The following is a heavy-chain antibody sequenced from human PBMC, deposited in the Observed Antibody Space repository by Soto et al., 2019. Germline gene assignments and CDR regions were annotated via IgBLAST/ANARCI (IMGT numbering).Heavy chain of an antibody. V-gene: IGHV4-4*07. CDR3: ARDIGAYAYGEGY. CDR2: VYSSGTT. CDR1: GGSINSYW. D-gene: IGHD5-18*01. Sequence: SETLSLTCSVSGGSINSYWWSWIRQPAGKGLEWIGRVYSSGTTDYNPSLNSRATMSVETSKNQFSLKLSSVTAADTAVYYCARDIGAYAYGEGYWGQGIQVTVSS. J-gene: IGHJ4*02.